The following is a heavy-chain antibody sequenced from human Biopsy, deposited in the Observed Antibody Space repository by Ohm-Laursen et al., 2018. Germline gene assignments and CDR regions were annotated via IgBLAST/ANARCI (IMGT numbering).Heavy chain of an antibody. CDR2: VYYTGST. CDR1: GDSIGSNY. Sequence: GTLSLTCTVSGDSIGSNYWSWIRQPPGKGLEWIGYVYYTGSTDYNPSLQSRVTISVDTSKNHFSLRLRSVTPADTAIYYCARDRGYYSDRTVPGYFDLWGRGTLVTVSS. V-gene: IGHV4-59*01. CDR3: ARDRGYYSDRTVPGYFDL. D-gene: IGHD3-22*01. J-gene: IGHJ2*01.